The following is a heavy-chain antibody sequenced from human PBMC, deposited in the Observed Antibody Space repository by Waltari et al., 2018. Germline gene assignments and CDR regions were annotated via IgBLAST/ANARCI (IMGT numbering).Heavy chain of an antibody. V-gene: IGHV3-23*01. CDR3: AKDGGYSSSSGRGFDY. D-gene: IGHD6-6*01. Sequence: EVQLLESGGGLVQPGGSLRLSCAASGFTFSSYAMSWVRQAPGKGLEWVSAISGSGGSTYYADSVKGRFTISRDNSKNTLYLQMNSLRAEDTAVYYCAKDGGYSSSSGRGFDYWGQGTLVTVSS. CDR1: GFTFSSYA. J-gene: IGHJ4*02. CDR2: ISGSGGST.